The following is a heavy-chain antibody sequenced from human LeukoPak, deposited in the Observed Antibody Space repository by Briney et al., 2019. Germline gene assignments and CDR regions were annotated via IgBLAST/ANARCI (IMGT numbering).Heavy chain of an antibody. CDR1: GGSISSSSYY. V-gene: IGHV4-39*01. J-gene: IGHJ6*02. CDR3: ARQLASGGWYADYYYYYGMDV. Sequence: SETLSLTCTVSGGSISSSSYYWGWIRQPPGKGLEWIGSIYYSGSTYYNPSLKSRVTISVDTSKNQFSLKLSSVTAADTAVYYCARQLASGGWYADYYYYYGMDVWGQGTTVTVSS. CDR2: IYYSGST. D-gene: IGHD6-19*01.